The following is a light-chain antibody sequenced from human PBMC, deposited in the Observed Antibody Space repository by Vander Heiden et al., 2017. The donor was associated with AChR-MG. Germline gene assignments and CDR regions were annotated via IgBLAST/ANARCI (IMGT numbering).Light chain of an antibody. V-gene: IGLV2-14*01. CDR1: SSDVGGYNY. CDR2: EVN. CDR3: SSYTSSSTRV. J-gene: IGLJ2*01. Sequence: QSALTQPASVSGSPGQSITISCTGTSSDVGGYNYLSWYQQHPGKAPKLIIYEVNNRPSGVSNRFSGSKSGNTASLTISGLQAEDEAGYYCSSYTSSSTRVFGGGTKLTVL.